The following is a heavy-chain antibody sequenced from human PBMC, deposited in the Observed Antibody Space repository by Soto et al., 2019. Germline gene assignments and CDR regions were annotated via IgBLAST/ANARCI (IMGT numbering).Heavy chain of an antibody. D-gene: IGHD6-19*01. J-gene: IGHJ5*02. CDR1: GASVSSGNYY. V-gene: IGHV4-61*01. CDR3: ARDVTTSGRHPPEST. Sequence: QVQLQESGPGLVKPSETLSLTCTVSGASVSSGNYYWSWIRQSPVKGLEWIGYIFYSGSTNYNHSRKSRVTISVDTSKNQFSLKLRSVTAADTAVYYCARDVTTSGRHPPESTWGQGTLVTVS. CDR2: IFYSGST.